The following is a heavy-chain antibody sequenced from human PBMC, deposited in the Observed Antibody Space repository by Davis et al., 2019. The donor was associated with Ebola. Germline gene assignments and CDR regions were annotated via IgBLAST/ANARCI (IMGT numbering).Heavy chain of an antibody. Sequence: SVKVSCKASGYTFTNYGITWVRQAPGQGLEWMGWINPHNGNTNYAQNVQGRVTMTTDTSTSTAYMEVGSLRSDDTAVYYCARAQFPTTSDHWGQGTLVTVTS. D-gene: IGHD1-1*01. CDR1: GYTFTNYG. J-gene: IGHJ4*02. CDR2: INPHNGNT. CDR3: ARAQFPTTSDH. V-gene: IGHV1-18*04.